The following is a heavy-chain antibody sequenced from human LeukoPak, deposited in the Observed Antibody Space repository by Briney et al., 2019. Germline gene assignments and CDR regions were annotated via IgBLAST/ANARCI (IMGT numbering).Heavy chain of an antibody. J-gene: IGHJ4*02. CDR1: GYTFTSYY. CDR3: ARDPGDIWFGEGYFDY. Sequence: ASVKVSCKASGYTFTSYYMHWVRQAPGQGLEWMGIINPSGGSTSYAQKFQGRVTMTRDTSTSTVYMELRSLRSEDTAVYYCARDPGDIWFGEGYFDYWGQGTLVTVSS. CDR2: INPSGGST. V-gene: IGHV1-46*01. D-gene: IGHD3-10*01.